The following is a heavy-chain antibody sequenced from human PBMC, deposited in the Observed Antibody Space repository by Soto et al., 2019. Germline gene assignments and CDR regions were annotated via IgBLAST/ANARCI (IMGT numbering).Heavy chain of an antibody. J-gene: IGHJ6*03. V-gene: IGHV4-34*01. D-gene: IGHD6-6*01. CDR1: GGSFSGYY. CDR3: ARREYSSSSYYYMDV. Sequence: PETLSLTCAVYGGSFSGYYWSWIRQPPGKGLEWIGEINHSGSTNYNPSLKSRVTISVDTSKNQFSLKLSSVTAADTAVYYCARREYSSSSYYYMDVWGKGTTVTVSS. CDR2: INHSGST.